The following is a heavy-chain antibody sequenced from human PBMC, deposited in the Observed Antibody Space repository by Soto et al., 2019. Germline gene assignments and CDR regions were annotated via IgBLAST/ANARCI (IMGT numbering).Heavy chain of an antibody. V-gene: IGHV3-30-3*01. CDR1: GFTFSTYA. Sequence: QVQLVESGGGVVQPGRSLRLSCAASGFTFSTYAMHWVRQAPGKGLEREAVISYAGTNKYYADSVRGRFTISRDNSKHTLFLQMNSLRAEDTAVYYCAKDGGGYNYGYVMLDKYYYGMDVWGQGTTVTVSS. CDR3: AKDGGGYNYGYVMLDKYYYGMDV. J-gene: IGHJ6*02. D-gene: IGHD5-18*01. CDR2: ISYAGTNK.